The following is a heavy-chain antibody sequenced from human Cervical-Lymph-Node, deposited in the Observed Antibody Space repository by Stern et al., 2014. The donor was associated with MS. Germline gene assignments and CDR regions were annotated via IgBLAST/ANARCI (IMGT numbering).Heavy chain of an antibody. CDR1: GGTFSSYG. Sequence: QVQLVQSGAEVKKPGSSVKVSCKASGGTFSSYGINWVRQAPGQGPEWMGGIIPIIGTANYAQKFQGRVTITADESTATAYMELSSLRSEDTAVYYCARDSRHYDSSFYFDSWGQGTLVTVSS. CDR2: IIPIIGTA. V-gene: IGHV1-69*01. J-gene: IGHJ4*02. D-gene: IGHD3-16*01. CDR3: ARDSRHYDSSFYFDS.